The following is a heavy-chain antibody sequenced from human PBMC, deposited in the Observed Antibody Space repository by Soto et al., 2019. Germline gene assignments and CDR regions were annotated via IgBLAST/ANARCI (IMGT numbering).Heavy chain of an antibody. Sequence: SVTLSLTCTVAGGSISSGDYYWSWIRQPPGKGLEWIGYIYYSGSTYYNPSLKSRVTISVDTSKNQFSLKLSSVTAADTAVYYCARDGGYWYFDLWGRGTLVTVSS. CDR1: GGSISSGDYY. CDR2: IYYSGST. V-gene: IGHV4-30-4*01. D-gene: IGHD3-10*01. J-gene: IGHJ2*01. CDR3: ARDGGYWYFDL.